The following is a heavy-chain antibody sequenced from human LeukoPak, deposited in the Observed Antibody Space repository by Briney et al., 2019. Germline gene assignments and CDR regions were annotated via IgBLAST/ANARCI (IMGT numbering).Heavy chain of an antibody. CDR2: ISSSSSYI. CDR1: GFTFSSYS. CDR3: ARERRVVAALEY. Sequence: PGGSLRLSCAASGFTFSSYSMNWVRRAPGKGLEWVSSISSSSSYIYYADSVKGRFTISRDNAKNSLYLQMNSLRAEDTAVYYCARERRVVAALEYWGQGTLVTVSS. D-gene: IGHD2-15*01. J-gene: IGHJ4*02. V-gene: IGHV3-21*01.